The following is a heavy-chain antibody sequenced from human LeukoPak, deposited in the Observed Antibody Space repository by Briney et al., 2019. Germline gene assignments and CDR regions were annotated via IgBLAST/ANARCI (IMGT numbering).Heavy chain of an antibody. V-gene: IGHV3-11*04. Sequence: GGSLRLSCAASGFTFSDYYMSCIRQAPGKGLEWVSYISSSGSTIYYADSVKGRFTISRDNAKNSLYLQMNSLRAEDTAVYYCARDLFSWSSPTGDAFDIWGQGTMVTVSS. D-gene: IGHD1-26*01. J-gene: IGHJ3*02. CDR2: ISSSGSTI. CDR3: ARDLFSWSSPTGDAFDI. CDR1: GFTFSDYY.